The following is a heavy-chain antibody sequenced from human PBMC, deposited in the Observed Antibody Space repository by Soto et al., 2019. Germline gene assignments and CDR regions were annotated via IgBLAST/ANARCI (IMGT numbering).Heavy chain of an antibody. CDR3: TRGTTPDAFDI. CDR1: GLTFTTYE. D-gene: IGHD4-17*01. J-gene: IGHJ3*02. V-gene: IGHV3-48*03. Sequence: PGGSLRPSCEVSGLTFTTYEIHWVRQAPGKGLGWLSYISSSGRTIYYADSVKGRFTISRDNAKNSIYLQMNSLRGEDTAIYYCTRGTTPDAFDIWGQGTMVTVSS. CDR2: ISSSGRTI.